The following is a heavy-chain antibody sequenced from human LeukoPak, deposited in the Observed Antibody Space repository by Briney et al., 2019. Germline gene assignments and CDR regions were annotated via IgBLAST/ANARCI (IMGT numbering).Heavy chain of an antibody. Sequence: SETLSLTCTGSGGSISSYYWSWIRQPPGKGLEGIGYIYYSGSTNYNPSLKSRGTISVDTSKNQYSLTRRNEPAASTAVYYCAGSYYYGSGSYDSWGQGTLVTVSS. CDR3: AGSYYYGSGSYDS. V-gene: IGHV4-59*01. CDR2: IYYSGST. J-gene: IGHJ4*02. D-gene: IGHD3-10*01. CDR1: GGSISSYY.